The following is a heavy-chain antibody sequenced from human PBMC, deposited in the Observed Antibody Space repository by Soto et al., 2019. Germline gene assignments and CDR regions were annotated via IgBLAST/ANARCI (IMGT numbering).Heavy chain of an antibody. CDR2: IYYSGST. Sequence: SETLSLTCTVSGGSISSSSYYWGWIRQPPGKGLEWIGSIYYSGSTYYNPSLKSRVTISVDTSKNQFSLKLGSVTAADTAVYYCARITMVRGARRYFDYWGQGTLVTVSS. CDR3: ARITMVRGARRYFDY. J-gene: IGHJ4*02. D-gene: IGHD3-10*01. CDR1: GGSISSSSYY. V-gene: IGHV4-39*01.